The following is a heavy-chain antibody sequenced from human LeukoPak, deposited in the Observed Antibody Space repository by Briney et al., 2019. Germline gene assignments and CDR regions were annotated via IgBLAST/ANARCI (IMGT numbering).Heavy chain of an antibody. CDR3: ARGSYTGFDLYFDS. V-gene: IGHV3-48*03. J-gene: IGHJ4*02. CDR2: MSKDGRTI. D-gene: IGHD5-12*01. CDR1: GFRFSTQE. Sequence: GGSLRLSCAASGFRFSTQEMAWVRQAPGKGLEWVSYMSKDGRTIYYADSVKGRFTISRDNTRNSLFPQLNSLSADDTGFYYCARGSYTGFDLYFDSWGQGTLVTISS.